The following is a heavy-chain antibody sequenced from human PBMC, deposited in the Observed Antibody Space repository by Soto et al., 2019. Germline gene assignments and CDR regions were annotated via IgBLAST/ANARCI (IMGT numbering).Heavy chain of an antibody. D-gene: IGHD2-15*01. CDR2: IIPIFGTA. Sequence: SVKVSCKASGGTFSSYAISWVRQAPGQGLEWMGGIIPIFGTANYAQKFQGRVTITADESTSTAYMELSSLRSEDTAVYYCARAVDGTLASHDFDYWGPGPLVIVS. J-gene: IGHJ4*02. CDR3: ARAVDGTLASHDFDY. CDR1: GGTFSSYA. V-gene: IGHV1-69*13.